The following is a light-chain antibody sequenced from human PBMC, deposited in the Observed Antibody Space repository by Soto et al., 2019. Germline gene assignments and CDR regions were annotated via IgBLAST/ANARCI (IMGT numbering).Light chain of an antibody. Sequence: DIQVTQSPSSLSASVGDRVTITCRASQNISNYLNWYQQKLGKAPKLLTYGASNLQSGVPSRFSGSGSGADFTLTISSLQPEDFATYYCQQRYSVRITFGQGTRLEIK. V-gene: IGKV1-39*01. CDR2: GAS. CDR3: QQRYSVRIT. J-gene: IGKJ5*01. CDR1: QNISNY.